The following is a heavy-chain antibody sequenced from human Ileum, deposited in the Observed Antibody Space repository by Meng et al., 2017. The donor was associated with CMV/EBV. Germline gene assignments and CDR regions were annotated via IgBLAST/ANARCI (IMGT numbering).Heavy chain of an antibody. V-gene: IGHV3-23*03. CDR1: GVIFNNYD. CDR2: VYSGSGST. J-gene: IGHJ4*02. CDR3: AKDLGSRGIGATNEY. Sequence: SGVIFNNYDMKWVRQAPGKGLEWVSLVYSGSGSTYYADSVKGRFTISRDDSKNTLYLQMNSLRVEDTAVYYCAKDLGSRGIGATNEYWDQGTLVTVSS. D-gene: IGHD6-13*01.